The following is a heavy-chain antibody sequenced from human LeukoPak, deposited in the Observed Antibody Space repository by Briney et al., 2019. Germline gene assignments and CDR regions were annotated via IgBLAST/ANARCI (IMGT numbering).Heavy chain of an antibody. D-gene: IGHD6-6*01. CDR2: IDYSGST. J-gene: IGHJ4*02. Sequence: SETLSLTCTVSGGSISSSDYYWGWIRQPPGQGLEWIGSIDYSGSTYSNPSLKSRVTVSVDTSKNQFSLKLSSVTAADTAVYYCARELKYSSSSLDYWGQGTLVTVSS. V-gene: IGHV4-39*07. CDR1: GGSISSSDYY. CDR3: ARELKYSSSSLDY.